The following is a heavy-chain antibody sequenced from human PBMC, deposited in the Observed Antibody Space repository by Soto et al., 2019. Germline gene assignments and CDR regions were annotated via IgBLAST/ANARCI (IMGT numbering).Heavy chain of an antibody. Sequence: EVQLVESGGGLVQPGGSLRLSCAASGFTFSSYAMHWVRQAPGKGLEYVSAISSNGGSTYYANSVKGRFTISRDNSKHTLYLQMGSLRAEDMAVYYCARDRVDTAMVRAFYYYGMDVWGQGTTVTVSS. J-gene: IGHJ6*02. CDR2: ISSNGGST. V-gene: IGHV3-64*01. D-gene: IGHD5-18*01. CDR3: ARDRVDTAMVRAFYYYGMDV. CDR1: GFTFSSYA.